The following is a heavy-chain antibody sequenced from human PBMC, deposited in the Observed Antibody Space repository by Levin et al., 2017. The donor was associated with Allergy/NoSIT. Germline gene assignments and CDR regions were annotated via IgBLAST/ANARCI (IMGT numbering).Heavy chain of an antibody. V-gene: IGHV1-18*01. CDR3: AKIVGATGRPWFDP. Sequence: WASVKVSCKASGYTFTSYGISWVRQAPGQGLEWMGWISAYNGNTNYAQKLQGRVTMTTDTSTSTAYMELRSLRSDDTAVYYCAKIVGATGRPWFDPWGQGTLVTVSS. CDR1: GYTFTSYG. D-gene: IGHD1-26*01. J-gene: IGHJ5*02. CDR2: ISAYNGNT.